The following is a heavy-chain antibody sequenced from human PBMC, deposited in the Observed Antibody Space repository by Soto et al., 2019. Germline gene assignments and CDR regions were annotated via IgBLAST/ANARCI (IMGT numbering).Heavy chain of an antibody. CDR3: ARESLGIAAAGYYYGMDV. CDR1: GFTVSSNY. V-gene: IGHV3-53*01. CDR2: IYSGGST. D-gene: IGHD6-13*01. J-gene: IGHJ6*02. Sequence: PGGSLRLSCAASGFTVSSNYMSWVRQAPGKGLEWVSVIYSGGSTYYADSVKGRFTISGDNSKNTLYLQMNSLRAEDTAVYYCARESLGIAAAGYYYGMDVWGQGTTVTVSS.